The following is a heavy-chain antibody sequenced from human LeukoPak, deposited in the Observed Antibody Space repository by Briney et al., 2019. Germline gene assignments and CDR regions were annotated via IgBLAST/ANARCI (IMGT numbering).Heavy chain of an antibody. CDR1: GFTFDDYA. CDR3: ARPSGYCSSTSCYDDGDYYYYGMDV. D-gene: IGHD2-2*03. Sequence: PGGSLRLSCAASGFTFDDYAMHWVRQAPGKGLEWVSGISWNSGSIGYADSVKGRFTISRDNAKNSLYLQMNSLRAEDTAVYYCARPSGYCSSTSCYDDGDYYYYGMDVWGQGTTVTVSS. CDR2: ISWNSGSI. V-gene: IGHV3-9*01. J-gene: IGHJ6*02.